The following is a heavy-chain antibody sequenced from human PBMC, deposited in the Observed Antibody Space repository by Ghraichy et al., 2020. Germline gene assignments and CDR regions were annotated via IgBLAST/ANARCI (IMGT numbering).Heavy chain of an antibody. CDR3: ARGPRFQTYYYDSSGYFLDY. J-gene: IGHJ4*02. D-gene: IGHD3-22*01. V-gene: IGHV3-33*01. Sequence: SCAASGFTFSSYGMHWVRQAPGKGLEWVAVIWYDGSNKYYADSVKGRFTISRDNSKNTLYLQLNSLRAEDTAVYYCARGPRFQTYYYDSSGYFLDYWDQGTLVIVSS. CDR2: IWYDGSNK. CDR1: GFTFSSYG.